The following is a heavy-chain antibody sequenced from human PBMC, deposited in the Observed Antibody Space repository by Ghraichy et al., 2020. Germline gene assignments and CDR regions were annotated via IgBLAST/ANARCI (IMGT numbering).Heavy chain of an antibody. CDR1: GYTFTSYG. J-gene: IGHJ6*02. V-gene: IGHV1-18*01. Sequence: ASVKVSCKASGYTFTSYGISWVRQAPGQGLEWMGWISAYNGNTNYAQKLQGRVTITTDTSTSTAYMELRSLRSDDTAVYYCARDLNDYPSFGVWGQGTTVTVSS. CDR2: ISAYNGNT. D-gene: IGHD4-11*01. CDR3: ARDLNDYPSFGV.